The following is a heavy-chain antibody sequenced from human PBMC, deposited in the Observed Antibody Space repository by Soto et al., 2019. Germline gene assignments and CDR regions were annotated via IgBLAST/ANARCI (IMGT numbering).Heavy chain of an antibody. D-gene: IGHD1-20*01. CDR2: ISGSGGST. V-gene: IGHV3-23*01. Sequence: PGGSMRLSCAASGLPFSSYAMSWVRPAPGKGLEWVSAISGSGGSTYYADSVKGRFTISRDNSKNTLYLQMNSLRAEDTAVYYCAKDQGITGTTYYYYYGMDVWGQGTTVTVSS. J-gene: IGHJ6*02. CDR3: AKDQGITGTTYYYYYGMDV. CDR1: GLPFSSYA.